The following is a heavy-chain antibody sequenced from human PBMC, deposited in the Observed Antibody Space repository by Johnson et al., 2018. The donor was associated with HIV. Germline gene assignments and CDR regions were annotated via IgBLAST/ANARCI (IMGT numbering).Heavy chain of an antibody. CDR3: AKDPYSRKDAFDI. D-gene: IGHD6-13*01. V-gene: IGHV3-30*18. Sequence: QLVESGGGVVQPGTSLRLSCAASGFTFSNYAIHWVRQAPGKGLEWVAFVTYDGSKKYYADSVKGRFTISRDNSKNTLYLQMNSLRAEDTAVYYCAKDPYSRKDAFDIWGQGTMVTVSS. CDR2: VTYDGSKK. CDR1: GFTFSNYA. J-gene: IGHJ3*02.